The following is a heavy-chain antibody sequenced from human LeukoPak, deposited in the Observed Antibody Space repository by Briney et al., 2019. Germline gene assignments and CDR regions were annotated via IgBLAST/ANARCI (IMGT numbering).Heavy chain of an antibody. CDR2: IYYSGST. CDR1: GGSLSTHY. J-gene: IGHJ6*03. CDR3: ARLPATASYYYYYMDV. V-gene: IGHV4-59*11. Sequence: PSETLSLTCTISGGSLSTHYWSWIRQPPGKGLEWIGHIYYSGSTNYNPSLRSRVTISVDASKNQFSLKLTSVTAADAAVYYCARLPATASYYYYYMDVWGKGTTVTFSS.